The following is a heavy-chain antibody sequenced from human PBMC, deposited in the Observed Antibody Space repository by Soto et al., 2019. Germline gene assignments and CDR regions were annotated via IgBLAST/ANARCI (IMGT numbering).Heavy chain of an antibody. CDR1: GFTFSSYG. J-gene: IGHJ6*03. CDR2: IWYDGSNK. V-gene: IGHV3-33*01. D-gene: IGHD2-2*01. CDR3: ARGRKLGYCSSTSCRLSYMDV. Sequence: GGSLRLSCAASGFTFSSYGMRWVRQAPGKGLEWVAVIWYDGSNKYYADSVKGRFTISRDNSKNTLYLQMNSLRAEDTAVYYCARGRKLGYCSSTSCRLSYMDVWGKGTTVTVSS.